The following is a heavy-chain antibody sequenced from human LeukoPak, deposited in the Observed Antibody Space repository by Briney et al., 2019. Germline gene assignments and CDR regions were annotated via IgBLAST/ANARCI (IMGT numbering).Heavy chain of an antibody. D-gene: IGHD1-26*01. V-gene: IGHV3-43*01. CDR3: ARRQGRRGIVGATILKGAFDI. CDR1: GFTFDDYT. Sequence: GGSLRLSCAASGFTFDDYTMHWVRQAPGKGVEWVSLISWDGGSTYYADSVKGRFTISRDNSKNSLYLQMNSLRTEDTALYYCARRQGRRGIVGATILKGAFDIWGQGTMVTVSS. CDR2: ISWDGGST. J-gene: IGHJ3*02.